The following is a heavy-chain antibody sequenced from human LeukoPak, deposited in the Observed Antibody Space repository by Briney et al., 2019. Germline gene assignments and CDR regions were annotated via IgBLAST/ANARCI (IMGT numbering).Heavy chain of an antibody. CDR3: AKGPGETTKTFDY. J-gene: IGHJ4*02. D-gene: IGHD1-14*01. CDR1: GFTFSSYG. V-gene: IGHV3-30*02. Sequence: RGSLRLSCAASGFTFSSYGMHWVRQAPGKGLEWVAFIRYDGSNKYYADSVKGRFTISRDNSKNTLYLQMNSLRAEDTAVYYCAKGPGETTKTFDYWGQGTLVTVSS. CDR2: IRYDGSNK.